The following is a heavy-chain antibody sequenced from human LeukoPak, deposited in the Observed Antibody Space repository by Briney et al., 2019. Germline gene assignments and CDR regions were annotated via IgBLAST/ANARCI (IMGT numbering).Heavy chain of an antibody. CDR1: GFTFSSYA. V-gene: IGHV3-23*01. Sequence: GGSLRLSCAASGFTFSSYAMSWVRQAPGKGLEWVSAISGSGGSTYYADSVKGRFTISRDNSKNTLYLQMNSLRAEGTAVYYCAKKPTPFYDFWSGYFDYWGQGTLVTVSS. CDR2: ISGSGGST. J-gene: IGHJ4*02. D-gene: IGHD3-3*01. CDR3: AKKPTPFYDFWSGYFDY.